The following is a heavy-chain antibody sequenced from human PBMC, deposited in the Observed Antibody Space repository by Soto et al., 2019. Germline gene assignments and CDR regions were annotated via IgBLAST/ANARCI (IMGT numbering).Heavy chain of an antibody. V-gene: IGHV4-59*08. CDR3: ARHNYGSGSTYFDY. CDR1: GRSIRSYY. Sequence: SETLSLTCTNSGRSIRSYYWSWIRQPLGKGLEWIGYIYYSGSTNYNPSLKSRVTISVDTSKNQFSLKLNSMTAADTAVYYCARHNYGSGSTYFDYWGQGTLVTVS. J-gene: IGHJ4*02. CDR2: IYYSGST. D-gene: IGHD3-10*01.